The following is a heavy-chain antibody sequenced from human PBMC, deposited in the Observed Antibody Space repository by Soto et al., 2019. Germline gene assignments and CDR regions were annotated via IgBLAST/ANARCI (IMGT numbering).Heavy chain of an antibody. Sequence: PGGSLRLSCAASGFTFSSYGMHWVRQAPGKGLEWVAVIWYDGSNKYYADSVKGRFTISRDNSKNTLYLQMNSLRAEDTAVYYCARDGAPPHYDILTGYYTWGYGMDVWGQGTTVTVSS. J-gene: IGHJ6*02. CDR3: ARDGAPPHYDILTGYYTWGYGMDV. V-gene: IGHV3-33*01. CDR2: IWYDGSNK. CDR1: GFTFSSYG. D-gene: IGHD3-9*01.